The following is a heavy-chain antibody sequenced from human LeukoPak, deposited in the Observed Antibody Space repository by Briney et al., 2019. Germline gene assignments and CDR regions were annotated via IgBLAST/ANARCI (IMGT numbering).Heavy chain of an antibody. Sequence: PSETLSLTCTVSGGSISSYYWSWIRQPPGKGLEWIGYIYYSGSTNYNPSLKSRVTISVDTSKNQFSLKLSSVTAADTAVYYRARVGVTGELYPDYYYYMDVWGKGTTVTVSS. D-gene: IGHD1-20*01. V-gene: IGHV4-59*01. CDR3: ARVGVTGELYPDYYYYMDV. J-gene: IGHJ6*03. CDR2: IYYSGST. CDR1: GGSISSYY.